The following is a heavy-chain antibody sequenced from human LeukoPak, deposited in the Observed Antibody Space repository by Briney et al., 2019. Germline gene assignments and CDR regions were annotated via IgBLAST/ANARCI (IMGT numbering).Heavy chain of an antibody. D-gene: IGHD6-19*01. CDR1: GGTFSSYA. CDR2: IIPIFGTA. J-gene: IGHJ4*02. Sequence: SVKVSCKASGGTFSSYAISWVRQAPGQGLEWMGGIIPIFGTANYAQKFQGRVTMTRNTSISTAYMELSSLRSEDTAVYCCARVPMRYSSHFDYWGQGTLVTVSS. V-gene: IGHV1-69*05. CDR3: ARVPMRYSSHFDY.